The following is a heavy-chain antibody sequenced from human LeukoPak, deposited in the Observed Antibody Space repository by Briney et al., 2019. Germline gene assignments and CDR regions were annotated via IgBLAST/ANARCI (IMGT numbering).Heavy chain of an antibody. CDR1: GYSLTSYW. J-gene: IGHJ6*02. V-gene: IGHV5-51*01. CDR2: IYPGDSDT. D-gene: IGHD6-19*01. CDR3: ARHQNSSVLMKLGALGLDV. Sequence: GESLKISCRGSGYSLTSYWIGRVRQMPGKGLEWMGIIYPGDSDTRYSPSFQGQVTISADKSISTAYLQWSSLKASYTAMYYCARHQNSSVLMKLGALGLDVWGQGTTVTVSS.